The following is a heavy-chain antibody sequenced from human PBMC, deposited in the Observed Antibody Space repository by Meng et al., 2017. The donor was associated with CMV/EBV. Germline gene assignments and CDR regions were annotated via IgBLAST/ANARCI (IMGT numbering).Heavy chain of an antibody. Sequence: VQLVESAAEVKRPESSVKVSGKTVGGTFSTFAISWVRQAPGEGLEWMGGIIPVFETANYAERFQDRVTITADDSTTTAYMELSSLRADDTALYFCARGGDSWYSDYWGQGTLVTVSS. J-gene: IGHJ4*02. CDR1: GGTFSTFA. CDR3: ARGGDSWYSDY. CDR2: IIPVFETA. D-gene: IGHD1-26*01. V-gene: IGHV1-69*12.